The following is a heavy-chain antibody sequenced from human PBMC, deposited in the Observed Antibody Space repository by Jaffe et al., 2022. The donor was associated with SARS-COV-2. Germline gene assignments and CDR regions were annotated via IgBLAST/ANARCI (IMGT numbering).Heavy chain of an antibody. V-gene: IGHV3-23*04. CDR2: ISGSGDKT. D-gene: IGHD6-13*01. CDR1: GFTFSSYG. Sequence: QLVESGGGLVQPGGSLRLSCAASGFTFSSYGMTWVRQAPGKGLAWVSGISGSGDKTFYADSVKGRFTISRDNSKNTLYLQMSSLRAEDTAIYYCARGRIAIELGGQGTLVTVSS. J-gene: IGHJ4*02. CDR3: ARGRIAIEL.